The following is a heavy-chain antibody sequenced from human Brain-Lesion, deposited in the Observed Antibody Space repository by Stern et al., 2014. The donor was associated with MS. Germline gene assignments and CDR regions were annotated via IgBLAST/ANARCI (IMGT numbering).Heavy chain of an antibody. V-gene: IGHV4-61*02. CDR1: GDSISRDNYF. D-gene: IGHD5-18*01. J-gene: IGHJ5*01. CDR2: IHASGST. CDR3: ARASAPLYSGNWFDS. Sequence: VQLEESGPGLVKPSQTLSVTCTVSGDSISRDNYFWSWLRQAAGKRLEWIGRIHASGSTFYNPSLKSRVTISVDPSKTQFSLKLNSVTAEDTAVYYCARASAPLYSGNWFDSWGQGTLVSVSS.